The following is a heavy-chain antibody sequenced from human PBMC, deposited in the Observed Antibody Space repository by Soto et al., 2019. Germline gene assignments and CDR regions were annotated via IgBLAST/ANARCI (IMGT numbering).Heavy chain of an antibody. V-gene: IGHV4-30-2*01. D-gene: IGHD3-16*01. CDR2: IYHSGST. Sequence: PSETLSLTCDVSGGSISTGGYSWNWIRQPPGKGLEWVGYIYHSGSTYDNPSLKSRVTMSVNRSKNQFSLNLTSVTAADTAVYYCAREDSYGWPGESLDVWGQGTTGTVSS. CDR3: AREDSYGWPGESLDV. J-gene: IGHJ6*02. CDR1: GGSISTGGYS.